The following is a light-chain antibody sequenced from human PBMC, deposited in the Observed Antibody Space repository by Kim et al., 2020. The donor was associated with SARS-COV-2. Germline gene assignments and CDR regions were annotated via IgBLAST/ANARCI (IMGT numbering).Light chain of an antibody. Sequence: DIQMTQSPSTLSASVGDRVTITCRASQSISSWLAWYQQKPGKAPKLLIYKASSLESGVPSRFSGSGSGTELTLTISSLQPDDFATYYCQQYNNYSYTFGQGTKLEI. J-gene: IGKJ2*01. CDR2: KAS. V-gene: IGKV1-5*03. CDR1: QSISSW. CDR3: QQYNNYSYT.